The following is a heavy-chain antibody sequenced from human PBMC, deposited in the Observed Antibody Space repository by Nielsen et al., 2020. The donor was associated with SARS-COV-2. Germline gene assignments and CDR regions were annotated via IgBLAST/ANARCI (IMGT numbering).Heavy chain of an antibody. V-gene: IGHV3-48*01. CDR2: ISSGSSTI. CDR1: GFTFSSYS. J-gene: IGHJ4*02. CDR3: ARDGGFGAY. D-gene: IGHD2-15*01. Sequence: GESLKISCADSGFTFSSYSMNWVRQAPGKGLEWVSYISSGSSTIYYADSVKGRFTISRDNAKNSLFLQMNSLRAEDTAVYYCARDGGFGAYWGQGTLVTVSS.